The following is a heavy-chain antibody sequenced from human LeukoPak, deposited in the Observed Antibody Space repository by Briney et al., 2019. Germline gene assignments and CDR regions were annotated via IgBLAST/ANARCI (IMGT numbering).Heavy chain of an antibody. CDR1: GGSINGNDYY. Sequence: SETLSLTCTVSGGSINGNDYYWGWIRQPPGKGLEWIVSIYYSGSTYYNPSLKSRVTISVDTSKNQFFLRLSSVTAADTAMYYCARTNYYFYYMDVWGRGTTVTVSS. CDR3: ARTNYYFYYMDV. CDR2: IYYSGST. J-gene: IGHJ6*03. D-gene: IGHD2-8*01. V-gene: IGHV4-39*01.